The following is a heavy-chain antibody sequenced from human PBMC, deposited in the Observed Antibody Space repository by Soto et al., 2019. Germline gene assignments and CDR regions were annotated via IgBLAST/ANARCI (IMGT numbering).Heavy chain of an antibody. J-gene: IGHJ6*02. CDR3: AREPYCSGGSCYGGRYYYGMDV. V-gene: IGHV1-69*13. CDR2: IIPIFGTA. Sequence: SVKVSCKASGGTFSSYAISWVRQAPGQGLEWMGGIIPIFGTANCAQKFQGRVTITADESTSTAYMELSSLRSEDTAVYYCAREPYCSGGSCYGGRYYYGMDVWGQGTTVTVSS. D-gene: IGHD2-15*01. CDR1: GGTFSSYA.